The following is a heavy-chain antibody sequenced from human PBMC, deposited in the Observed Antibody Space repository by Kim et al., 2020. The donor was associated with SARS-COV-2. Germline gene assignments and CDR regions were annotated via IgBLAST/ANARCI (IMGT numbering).Heavy chain of an antibody. D-gene: IGHD1-26*01. CDR3: ARDVGAIDDF. CDR1: GTSMSLYY. CDR2: IYVSGTT. J-gene: IGHJ4*02. V-gene: IGHV4-4*07. Sequence: SETLSLTFAVSGTSMSLYYWNWIRQSAGRGLEWIGRIYVSGTTTYNPSLKSRVTMSVDTSKNEIALNLISVTAADTAIYYCARDVGAIDDFWGQGILVTV.